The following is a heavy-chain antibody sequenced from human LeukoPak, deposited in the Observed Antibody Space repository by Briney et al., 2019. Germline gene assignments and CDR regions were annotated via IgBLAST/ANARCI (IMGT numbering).Heavy chain of an antibody. V-gene: IGHV3-48*01. CDR2: ISSSSSTI. Sequence: PGGSLRLSCAASGFTFSSYSMNWVRQAPGKGLEWVSSISSSSSTIYYADSVKGRFTISRDNAKNSLYLQMNSLRAEDTAVYYCARGVYYFDYWGQGTLVTVSS. CDR3: ARGVYYFDY. J-gene: IGHJ4*02. CDR1: GFTFSSYS. D-gene: IGHD2-8*01.